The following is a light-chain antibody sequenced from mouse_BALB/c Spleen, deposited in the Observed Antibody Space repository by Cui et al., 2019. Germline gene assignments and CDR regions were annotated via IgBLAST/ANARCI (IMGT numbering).Light chain of an antibody. CDR3: QQLYSNPRT. V-gene: IGKV12-98*01. J-gene: IGKJ1*01. CDR1: QTISTW. CDR2: GAT. Sequence: DIQMTQSPASQPASLVESVTITSLETQTISTWLAWYQQKPGKSPQLLIYGATSLADGVPSRFSGSGSGTKFSFKISSLQAEDVVGYYCQQLYSNPRTFGGGTKLEIK.